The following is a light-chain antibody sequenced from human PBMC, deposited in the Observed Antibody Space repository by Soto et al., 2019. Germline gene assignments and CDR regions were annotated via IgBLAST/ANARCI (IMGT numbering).Light chain of an antibody. CDR1: SSNIGSNT. V-gene: IGLV1-44*01. CDR2: TNI. Sequence: QSALTQPPSASGTPGQRVTISCSGSSSNIGSNTVNWYQQLPGTAPKLLIYTNIQRPSGVPDRFSGSKSGTSASLAISGLQSEDEADYYCASWHDSLNAWVFGGGTKLTVL. CDR3: ASWHDSLNAWV. J-gene: IGLJ3*02.